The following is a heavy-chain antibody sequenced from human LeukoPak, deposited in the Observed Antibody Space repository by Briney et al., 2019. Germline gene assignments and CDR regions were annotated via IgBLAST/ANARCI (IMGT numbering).Heavy chain of an antibody. Sequence: KTSETLSLTCTVSGGSISSSSYYWGWIRQPPGQGLEGIRSIYYSGSTYYNPSLKRRFTISVDTSKNQFSLKLSSVTAADTAVYYCATTNNWGSGYWGQGTLVTVSS. V-gene: IGHV4-39*01. D-gene: IGHD7-27*01. CDR3: ATTNNWGSGY. CDR1: GGSISSSSYY. J-gene: IGHJ4*02. CDR2: IYYSGST.